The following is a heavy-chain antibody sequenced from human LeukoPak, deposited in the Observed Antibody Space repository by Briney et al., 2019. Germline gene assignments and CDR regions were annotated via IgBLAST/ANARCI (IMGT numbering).Heavy chain of an antibody. Sequence: GGSLRLSCAASGFTFSSYAMSWVRQAPGKGLEWVSAISGSGGSTYYADSVKGRFTISRDNSKNTLYLQMNSLRAEDAAVYYCAKDRHIVVVIDDDAFDIWGQGTMVTVSS. CDR1: GFTFSSYA. V-gene: IGHV3-23*01. J-gene: IGHJ3*02. CDR3: AKDRHIVVVIDDDAFDI. D-gene: IGHD2-21*01. CDR2: ISGSGGST.